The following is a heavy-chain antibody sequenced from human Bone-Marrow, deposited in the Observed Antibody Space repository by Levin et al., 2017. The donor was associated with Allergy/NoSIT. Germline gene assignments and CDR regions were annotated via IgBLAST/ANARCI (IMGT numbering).Heavy chain of an antibody. CDR2: VYYTGSA. CDR1: GGSIYSYY. J-gene: IGHJ5*01. V-gene: IGHV4-59*08. D-gene: IGHD5-12*01. Sequence: SETLSLTCTVSGGSIYSYYATWIRQSPGKGLEWIGHVYYTGSATYNPSLKSRLSLSVVASKAQFSLKLSSVTAADTAVYYCVRQQYSGYDYLELDSWGQGTLVTVSS. CDR3: VRQQYSGYDYLELDS.